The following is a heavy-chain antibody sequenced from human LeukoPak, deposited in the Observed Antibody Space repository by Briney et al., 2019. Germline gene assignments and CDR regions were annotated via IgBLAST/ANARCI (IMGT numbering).Heavy chain of an antibody. CDR1: GRSIRSYY. V-gene: IGHV4-59*12. CDR3: ARLKVGVPAATSRFFDY. Sequence: SETLSLTCTVSGRSIRSYYWSWIRQPPGKGLEWIGKIYHSGSTNYNTSLKSRVTIAVDKSKNQFSLKLNSVTAADTAVYFCARLKVGVPAATSRFFDYWGEGTLVTVSS. J-gene: IGHJ4*02. D-gene: IGHD2-2*01. CDR2: IYHSGST.